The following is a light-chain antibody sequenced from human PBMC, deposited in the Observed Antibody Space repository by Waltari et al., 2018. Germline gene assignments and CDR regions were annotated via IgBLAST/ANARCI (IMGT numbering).Light chain of an antibody. Sequence: EIVMTQSPATLSVSPGERATLSCRASQSVSSGYLDWYQQKPAQAPRLLIYGASSRATGIPDRFSGSGSGTDFNLTISRLESEDFAMYYCQQYGSSITFGQGTRLEIK. CDR2: GAS. V-gene: IGKV3-20*01. CDR1: QSVSSGY. CDR3: QQYGSSIT. J-gene: IGKJ5*01.